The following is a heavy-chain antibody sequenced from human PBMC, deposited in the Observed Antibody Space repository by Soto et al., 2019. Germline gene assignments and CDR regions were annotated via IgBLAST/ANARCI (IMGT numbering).Heavy chain of an antibody. CDR2: IYWDDDK. J-gene: IGHJ4*02. Sequence: QITLKEFGPTVVKPTQTLTLTCSLSGFSLNTGGVGVGWIRQPPGKALEWLAVIYWDDDKSCNTSLRDRLTINRDASDYQVVLTVSDMDPVDTGTYYCARRRGGFGGGWTTPYFDYWGQGTLVTVSS. D-gene: IGHD6-19*01. V-gene: IGHV2-5*02. CDR3: ARRRGGFGGGWTTPYFDY. CDR1: GFSLNTGGVG.